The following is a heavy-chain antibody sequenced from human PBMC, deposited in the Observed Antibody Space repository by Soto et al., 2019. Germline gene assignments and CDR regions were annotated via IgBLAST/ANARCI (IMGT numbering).Heavy chain of an antibody. V-gene: IGHV7-4-1*01. Sequence: ASVKVSCKASGYTFTSYAMNWVRQAPGQGLEWMGWINTNTGNPTYAQGFTGRFVFSLDTSVSTAYLQICSLKAEDTAVYYCARSRLVKAVAGKNWFDPWGQGTLVTVSS. CDR1: GYTFTSYA. CDR2: INTNTGNP. J-gene: IGHJ5*02. D-gene: IGHD6-19*01. CDR3: ARSRLVKAVAGKNWFDP.